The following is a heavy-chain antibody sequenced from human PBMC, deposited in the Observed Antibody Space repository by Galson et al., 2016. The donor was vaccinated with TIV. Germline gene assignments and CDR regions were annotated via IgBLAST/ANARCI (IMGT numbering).Heavy chain of an antibody. CDR3: ARDRNTYYFDIPFDY. Sequence: SVKVSCKASGYMFTDYYIHWVRQAPGQGLEWMGWITPINGDTKYAQKFQGRVAMTRDKSISTAYLELTRVTTDDTAVYYCARDRNTYYFDIPFDYWGQGILVTVSS. V-gene: IGHV1-2*02. CDR1: GYMFTDYY. CDR2: ITPINGDT. D-gene: IGHD3-9*01. J-gene: IGHJ4*02.